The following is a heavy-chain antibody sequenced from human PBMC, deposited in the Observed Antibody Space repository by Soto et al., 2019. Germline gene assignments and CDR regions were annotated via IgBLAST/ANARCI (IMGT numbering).Heavy chain of an antibody. CDR1: GGGFNSYA. CDR2: LIPSFGTA. V-gene: IGHV1-69*01. D-gene: IGHD2-15*01. CDR3: ARAGDCSGGSCYSFILDY. J-gene: IGHJ4*02. Sequence: QVQLVQSGAEVKKPGSSVKVSCKASGGGFNSYAFSWVRQAPGQGLEWMGALIPSFGTANYAQKFQGRVTITADESTTTVYMDVSSLTPDDTAMYFCARAGDCSGGSCYSFILDYWGQGTQVTVSS.